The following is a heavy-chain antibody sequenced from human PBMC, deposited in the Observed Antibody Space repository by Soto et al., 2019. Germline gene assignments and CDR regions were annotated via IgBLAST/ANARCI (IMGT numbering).Heavy chain of an antibody. J-gene: IGHJ4*02. CDR1: GFTFDDYA. D-gene: IGHD5-18*01. CDR3: ARAVDTAMEYFDY. Sequence: GGSLRISCAASGFTFDDYAMHWGRQAPGKGLEWVSGISWNSGSIGYADSVKGRFTISRDNAKNSLYLQMNSLRAEDTAVYYCARAVDTAMEYFDYWGQGTLVTVSS. V-gene: IGHV3-9*01. CDR2: ISWNSGSI.